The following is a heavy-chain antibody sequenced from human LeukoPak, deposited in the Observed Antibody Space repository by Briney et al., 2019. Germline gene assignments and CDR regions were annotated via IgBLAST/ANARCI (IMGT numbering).Heavy chain of an antibody. J-gene: IGHJ4*02. CDR2: ISGSGGST. D-gene: IGHD2-2*01. CDR1: GFTFSSYA. V-gene: IGHV3-23*01. CDR3: AKEVVVVPAAMFES. Sequence: GGSLRLSCAASGFTFSSYAMSWVRQAPGKGLEWVSAISGSGGSTYYADSVKGRFTISRNNSKNPLYLTMNSLREEDKAVYYCAKEVVVVPAAMFESWGQGTLVTVSS.